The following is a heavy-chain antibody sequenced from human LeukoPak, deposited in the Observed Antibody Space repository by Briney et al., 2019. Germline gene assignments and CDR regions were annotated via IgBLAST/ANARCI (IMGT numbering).Heavy chain of an antibody. CDR2: INHSGST. D-gene: IGHD2-2*03. V-gene: IGHV4-34*01. Sequence: SSETLSLTCAVYGGSFSGYYWSWIRQPPGKGLEWIGEINHSGSTNYNPSLKSRVTISVDTSKNQFSLKLSSVTAADTAVYYCARERLRGGYCSSTSCDDAFDIWGQGTMVTVSS. CDR3: ARERLRGGYCSSTSCDDAFDI. J-gene: IGHJ3*02. CDR1: GGSFSGYY.